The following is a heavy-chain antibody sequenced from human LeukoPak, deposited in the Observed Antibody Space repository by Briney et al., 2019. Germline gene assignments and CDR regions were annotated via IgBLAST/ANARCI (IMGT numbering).Heavy chain of an antibody. CDR2: IYYSGGT. V-gene: IGHV4-39*01. J-gene: IGHJ4*02. CDR1: GGSITISNYY. CDR3: ALRTMPPYYFDY. Sequence: PSETLSLTCTVSGGSITISNYYWGWIRQPPGKGLEWIGSIYYSGGTYYNPSLTSRVTISVDTSKNQCSLKLSSVTAADTALYYCALRTMPPYYFDYWGQGTLVTVSS. D-gene: IGHD2-2*01.